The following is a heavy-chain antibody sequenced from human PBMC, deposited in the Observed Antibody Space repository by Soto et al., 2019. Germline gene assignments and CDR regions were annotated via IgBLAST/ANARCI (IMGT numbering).Heavy chain of an antibody. CDR2: ISYDGSNK. D-gene: IGHD3-3*01. CDR1: GFTFSSYG. CDR3: AKDLGDFWSGYYYYYYGMDV. Sequence: QAVGSLRLSGAASGFTFSSYGMHWVRQAPGKGLEWVAVISYDGSNKYYADSVKGRFTISRDNSKNTLYLQMNSLRAEDTAVYYCAKDLGDFWSGYYYYYYGMDVWGQGTTVTVSS. V-gene: IGHV3-30*18. J-gene: IGHJ6*02.